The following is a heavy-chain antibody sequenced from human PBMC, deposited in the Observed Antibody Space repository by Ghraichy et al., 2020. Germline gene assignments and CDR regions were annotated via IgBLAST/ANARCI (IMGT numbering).Heavy chain of an antibody. J-gene: IGHJ6*03. CDR3: ARDGTIGAVPPYYFYMDV. CDR1: GDSVSNNSAA. D-gene: IGHD6-13*01. Sequence: SQTLSLTCAISGDSVSNNSAAWNWIRQSPSRGLEWLGRTYYRSKWYNDYAVSVKSRITIDPDTSKNQFSLQLNSVTPEDTAVYYCARDGTIGAVPPYYFYMDVWGKGTTVTVSS. CDR2: TYYRSKWYN. V-gene: IGHV6-1*01.